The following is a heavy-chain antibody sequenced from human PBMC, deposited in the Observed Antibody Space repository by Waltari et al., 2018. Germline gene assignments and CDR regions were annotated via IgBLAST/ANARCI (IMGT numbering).Heavy chain of an antibody. CDR1: GGTFSSYT. D-gene: IGHD2-21*02. CDR2: IIPILGIA. CDR3: ARERSYCGGDCYPGWFDP. V-gene: IGHV1-69*08. Sequence: QVQLVQSGAEVKKPGSSVKVSCKASGGTFSSYTISWVRQAPGQGLEWMGRIIPILGIAKYEQKFQGRVTITADKSTSTAYMELSSLRSEDTAVYYCARERSYCGGDCYPGWFDPWGQGTLVTVSS. J-gene: IGHJ5*02.